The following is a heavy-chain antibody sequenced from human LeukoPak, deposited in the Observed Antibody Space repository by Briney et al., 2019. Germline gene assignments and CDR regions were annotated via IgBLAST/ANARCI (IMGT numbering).Heavy chain of an antibody. V-gene: IGHV3-48*01. Sequence: PGGSLRLSCAASGFTFSSYSMYWVRQAPGKGLEWVSYISSSSSTIYYADSVKGRFTISRDNAKNSLYLQMNSLRAEDTAVYYCAGEIAVAGGAEYFQHWGQGTLVTVSS. D-gene: IGHD6-19*01. J-gene: IGHJ1*01. CDR1: GFTFSSYS. CDR3: AGEIAVAGGAEYFQH. CDR2: ISSSSSTI.